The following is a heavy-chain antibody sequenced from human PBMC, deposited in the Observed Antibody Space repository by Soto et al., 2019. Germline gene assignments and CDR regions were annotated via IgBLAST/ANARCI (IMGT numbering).Heavy chain of an antibody. CDR2: IYYSGST. J-gene: IGHJ4*02. V-gene: IGHV4-31*03. D-gene: IGHD3-10*01. Sequence: PSETLSLTCTVSGGSISSGGYYWSWIRQHPGKGLEWIGYIYYSGSTYYNPSLKSRVTISVDTSKNQFSLKLSSVTAADTAVYYCARDSGLDGYSSDYFDYWGQGTLVTVSS. CDR3: ARDSGLDGYSSDYFDY. CDR1: GGSISSGGYY.